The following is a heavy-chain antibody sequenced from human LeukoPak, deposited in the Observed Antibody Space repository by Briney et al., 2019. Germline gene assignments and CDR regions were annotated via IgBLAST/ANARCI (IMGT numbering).Heavy chain of an antibody. CDR3: ARGEGISTGHPADAFDI. Sequence: PGRSLRLSCAASGFTFSSYAMHWVRQAPGKGLEWVAVISYDGSNKYYADSVKGRFTISRDNSKNTLFLQMNSLRAEDTAVYYCARGEGISTGHPADAFDIWGQGTMVTVSS. V-gene: IGHV3-30-3*01. D-gene: IGHD3-9*01. CDR1: GFTFSSYA. J-gene: IGHJ3*02. CDR2: ISYDGSNK.